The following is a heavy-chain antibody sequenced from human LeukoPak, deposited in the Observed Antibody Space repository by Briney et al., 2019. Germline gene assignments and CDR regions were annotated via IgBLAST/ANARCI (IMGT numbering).Heavy chain of an antibody. Sequence: GGSLRLSCAASGFTFSSYWMHWVRQAPGKGLVWVSRINEDGSITNYADSVKGRFSISRDNAKNTLYLQMNSLRAEDTAIYYCAKSSYYDSSGYYREYYFDYWGRGTLVTVSS. V-gene: IGHV3-74*01. CDR2: INEDGSIT. D-gene: IGHD3-22*01. CDR1: GFTFSSYW. CDR3: AKSSYYDSSGYYREYYFDY. J-gene: IGHJ4*02.